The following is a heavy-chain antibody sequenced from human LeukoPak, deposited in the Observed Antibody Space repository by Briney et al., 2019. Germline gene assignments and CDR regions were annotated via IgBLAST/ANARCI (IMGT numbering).Heavy chain of an antibody. D-gene: IGHD5-12*01. CDR1: GCTFSSYA. CDR3: ARARPSMWIDY. CDR2: ISYDGSDK. J-gene: IGHJ4*02. V-gene: IGHV3-30*04. Sequence: GGSPRLSCAASGCTFSSYAMYWVRQAPGKGLEWVAVISYDGSDKFYADSVKGRFTISRDSSKNTLYLQMNSLRPEDTAVYYCARARPSMWIDYWGQGTLVTVSS.